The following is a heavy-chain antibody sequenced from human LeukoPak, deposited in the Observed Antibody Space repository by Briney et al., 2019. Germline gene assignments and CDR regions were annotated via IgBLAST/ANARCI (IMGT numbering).Heavy chain of an antibody. Sequence: GASVKVSCKASGYIFTGYYLHWVRQAPGQGLEWMGRSNPTSGSTNYAQKFQGRVTMTRDTSISTAYMELSRLRSDDTAVYYCARGPGGGYDWLGYWGQGTLVTVSS. CDR3: ARGPGGGYDWLGY. D-gene: IGHD5-12*01. V-gene: IGHV1-2*06. J-gene: IGHJ4*02. CDR2: SNPTSGST. CDR1: GYIFTGYY.